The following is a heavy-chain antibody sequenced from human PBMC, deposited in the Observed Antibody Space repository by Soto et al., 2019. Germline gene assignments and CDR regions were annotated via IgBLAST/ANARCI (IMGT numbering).Heavy chain of an antibody. J-gene: IGHJ4*02. Sequence: QVQLVESGGGVVQPGRSLRLSCAASGFTFSSYGMHWVRQAPGKGLEWVAVISYDGSNKYYADSVKGRFTISRDNSKNTLYLQMNSLRAEDTAVYYCAKEGHCSSTSCAQNVFDYWGQGTLVTVSS. D-gene: IGHD2-2*01. CDR1: GFTFSSYG. CDR3: AKEGHCSSTSCAQNVFDY. CDR2: ISYDGSNK. V-gene: IGHV3-30*18.